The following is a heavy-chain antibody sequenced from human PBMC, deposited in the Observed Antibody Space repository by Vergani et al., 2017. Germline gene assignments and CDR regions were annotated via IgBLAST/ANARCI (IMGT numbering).Heavy chain of an antibody. V-gene: IGHV3-66*02. CDR1: GFTVSSNY. J-gene: IGHJ6*03. Sequence: EVQLVESGGGLVQPGGSLRLSCAASGFTVSSNYMSWVRQAPGKGLEWVSVIYSGGSTYYADSVKGRFTISRDNSKNTLYLQMNSLRAEDTAVYYCAREGCSSTSCYVGDYYYYMDVWGKGTTVTVSS. CDR2: IYSGGST. CDR3: AREGCSSTSCYVGDYYYYMDV. D-gene: IGHD2-2*01.